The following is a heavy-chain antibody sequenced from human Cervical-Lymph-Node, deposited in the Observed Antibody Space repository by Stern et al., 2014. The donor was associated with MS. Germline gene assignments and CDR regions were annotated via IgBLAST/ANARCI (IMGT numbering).Heavy chain of an antibody. CDR3: ARGGITGTTSFDY. V-gene: IGHV1-8*01. D-gene: IGHD1-7*01. J-gene: IGHJ4*02. CDR2: MNPNSGNT. CDR1: GYTFTSFD. Sequence: VQLVESGAEVRKPGASMKVSCKASGYTFTSFDIHWVRQAPGKGLEWMGWMNPNSGNTVYDQKCQSRVTMTRNTSISTAYRELSSLRSEDTAVYYCARGGITGTTSFDYWGQGTLVTVSS.